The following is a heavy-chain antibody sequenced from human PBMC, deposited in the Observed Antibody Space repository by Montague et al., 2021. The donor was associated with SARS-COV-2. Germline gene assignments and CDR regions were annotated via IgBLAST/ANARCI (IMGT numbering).Heavy chain of an antibody. V-gene: IGHV4-39*01. CDR3: ARLPYFYDSTHAFDI. CDR2: IFYSGST. Sequence: SETLSLTCTVYGGSISSSSYYWGWISQPPGKGLEWIGNIFYSGSTYYNTSLKSRVTISVDTSKNQFSLRLSSVTAADTAVYYCARLPYFYDSTHAFDIWGQGTMVTVSS. D-gene: IGHD3-22*01. J-gene: IGHJ3*02. CDR1: GGSISSSSYY.